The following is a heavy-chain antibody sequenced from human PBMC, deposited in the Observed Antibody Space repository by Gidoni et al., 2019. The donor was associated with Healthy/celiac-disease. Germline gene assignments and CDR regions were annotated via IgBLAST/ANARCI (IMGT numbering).Heavy chain of an antibody. D-gene: IGHD6-19*01. CDR2: IYHIGST. CDR3: ARGIAVADI. Sequence: QLQMQESGPGLVKPSQTLSLTCAVPGGSISSGGYSWSWIRQPPGKGLEWIGYIYHIGSTYYNPSLKSRVTISVDRSKNQFSLKLSSVTAADTAVYYCARGIAVADIWGQGTLVTVSS. V-gene: IGHV4-30-2*01. CDR1: GGSISSGGYS. J-gene: IGHJ4*02.